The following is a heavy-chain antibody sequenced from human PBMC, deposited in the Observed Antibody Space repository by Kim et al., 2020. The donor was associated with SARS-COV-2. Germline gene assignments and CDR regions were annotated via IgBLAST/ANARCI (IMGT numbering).Heavy chain of an antibody. J-gene: IGHJ4*02. CDR2: ISSSSTI. CDR1: GFTFSSYS. Sequence: GGSLRLSCAASGFTFSSYSMNWVRQAPGKGLEWVSYISSSSTIYYADSVKGRFTISRDNAKNSLYLQMNSLRDEDTAVYYCARDSLVRGVTDFDYWGQGTLVTVSS. CDR3: ARDSLVRGVTDFDY. D-gene: IGHD3-10*01. V-gene: IGHV3-48*02.